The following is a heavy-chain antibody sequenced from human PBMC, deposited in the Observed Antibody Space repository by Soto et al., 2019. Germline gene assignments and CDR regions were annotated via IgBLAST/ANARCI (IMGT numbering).Heavy chain of an antibody. Sequence: QVQLVQSGAEVKKPGASVKVSCKASGYTFTSYGINWVRQAPGQGLEWMGWTSAYKGNTNNAQKLQGRVTKTPDTPTNTAYIELRSLRSDDTAVYYCARDSLDGDYDFDYWGQGTLVTVSS. CDR2: TSAYKGNT. D-gene: IGHD4-17*01. J-gene: IGHJ4*02. CDR1: GYTFTSYG. V-gene: IGHV1-18*01. CDR3: ARDSLDGDYDFDY.